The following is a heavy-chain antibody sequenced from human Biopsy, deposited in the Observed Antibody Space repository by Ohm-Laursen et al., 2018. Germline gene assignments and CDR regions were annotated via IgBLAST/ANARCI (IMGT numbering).Heavy chain of an antibody. V-gene: IGHV1-8*01. D-gene: IGHD6-6*01. CDR1: GYTFTNHD. J-gene: IGHJ4*02. Sequence: SVKVSCNASGYTFTNHDINWVRQATGQGLEWMGWMNPNSGNTGYAQKFQDRVTMTWNTSTSTAYMELSSLRSEDTAVYYCARIGNGPYRSSPNMAEAFDYWGQGTLVTVSS. CDR2: MNPNSGNT. CDR3: ARIGNGPYRSSPNMAEAFDY.